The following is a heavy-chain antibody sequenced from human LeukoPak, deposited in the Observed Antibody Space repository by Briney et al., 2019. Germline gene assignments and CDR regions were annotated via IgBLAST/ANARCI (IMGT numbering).Heavy chain of an antibody. Sequence: GGSLRLSCAASGFTFSSYAMSWVRQAPGKGLEWVSAISGSGGSTYYADSVKGRFTISRDNSKNTLYLQMNSLRAEDTAVYYCAKDRAAAGTPYYFDYWGQGTLVTVSS. D-gene: IGHD6-13*01. CDR3: AKDRAAAGTPYYFDY. J-gene: IGHJ4*02. CDR1: GFTFSSYA. V-gene: IGHV3-23*01. CDR2: ISGSGGST.